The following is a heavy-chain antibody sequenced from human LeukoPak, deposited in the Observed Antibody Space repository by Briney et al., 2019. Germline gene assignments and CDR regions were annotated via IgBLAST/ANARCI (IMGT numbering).Heavy chain of an antibody. Sequence: ASVKVSCKASGYTFTSYVINWVRQATGQGLEWMGWMNPNSGNTGYAQKFQGRVTITRNTSISTAYMELSSLRSEDTAVYYCARGIIEHGDYYMDVWGKGTTVTVSS. D-gene: IGHD3-16*01. CDR3: ARGIIEHGDYYMDV. J-gene: IGHJ6*03. CDR1: GYTFTSYV. V-gene: IGHV1-8*03. CDR2: MNPNSGNT.